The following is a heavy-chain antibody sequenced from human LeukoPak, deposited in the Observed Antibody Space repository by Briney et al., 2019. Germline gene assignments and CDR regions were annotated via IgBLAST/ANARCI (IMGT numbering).Heavy chain of an antibody. D-gene: IGHD1-14*01. V-gene: IGHV3-23*01. J-gene: IGHJ4*02. CDR3: AKESPYRAPTRTYYFDY. CDR2: IMGSDGRL. CDR1: GFTFSSYA. Sequence: GGSLRLSCAASGFTFSSYAMSWVRQAPGKGLEWVSSIMGSDGRLFYADSVKGRFTISRDNSKNTLFLQMNSLRAEDTALYYCAKESPYRAPTRTYYFDYWGQGTLVTVSS.